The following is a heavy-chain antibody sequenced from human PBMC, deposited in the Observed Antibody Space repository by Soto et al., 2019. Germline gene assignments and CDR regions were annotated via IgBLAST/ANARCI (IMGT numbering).Heavy chain of an antibody. CDR1: GFTFSSYA. J-gene: IGHJ3*02. D-gene: IGHD2-21*02. Sequence: GGSLRLSCAASGFTFSSYAMSWVRQAPGKGLEWVSAISGSGGSTYYADSVKGRFTISRDNSKNTLYLQMNSLRAEDTAVYYCAKVRGLAYCGGGCYSPDAFDIWGQGTMVTVSS. CDR2: ISGSGGST. CDR3: AKVRGLAYCGGGCYSPDAFDI. V-gene: IGHV3-23*01.